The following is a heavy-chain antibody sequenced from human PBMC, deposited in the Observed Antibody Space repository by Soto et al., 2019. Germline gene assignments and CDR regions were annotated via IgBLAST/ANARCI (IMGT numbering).Heavy chain of an antibody. J-gene: IGHJ4*02. CDR3: ARRMGSFDY. CDR1: GGTFNSYA. D-gene: IGHD2-8*01. V-gene: IGHV1-69*01. CDR2: IIPVFGRS. Sequence: QVQLVQSGAEVKKPGSSVKVSCKASGGTFNSYAFSWVRQAPGQGFEWMGGIIPVFGRSHYAQKFQGRVTITADESATTVFLELSSLRSEDTALYYCARRMGSFDYWGQGTLVTVSP.